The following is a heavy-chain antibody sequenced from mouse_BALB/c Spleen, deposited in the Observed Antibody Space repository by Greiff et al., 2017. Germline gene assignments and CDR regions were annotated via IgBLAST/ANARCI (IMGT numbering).Heavy chain of an antibody. CDR1: GFTFSSYG. Sequence: EVQLVESGGDLVKPGGSLKLSCAASGFTFSSYGMSWVRQTPDKRLEWVATISSGGSYTYYPDSVKGRFTISRDNAKNTLYLQMSSLKSEDTAMYYCARHTTVVPFAYWGQGTLVTVSA. V-gene: IGHV5-6*01. CDR3: ARHTTVVPFAY. J-gene: IGHJ3*01. CDR2: ISSGGSYT. D-gene: IGHD1-1*01.